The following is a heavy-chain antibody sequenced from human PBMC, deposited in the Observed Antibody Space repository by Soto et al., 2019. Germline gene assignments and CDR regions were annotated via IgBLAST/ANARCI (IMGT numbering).Heavy chain of an antibody. CDR3: ARDYYDSSGYPDFEPQYFQH. J-gene: IGHJ1*01. CDR1: GFTFSSYA. V-gene: IGHV3-30-3*01. D-gene: IGHD3-22*01. CDR2: ISYDGSNK. Sequence: GGSLRLSCAASGFTFSSYAMHWVRQAPGKGLEWVAVISYDGSNKYYADSVKGRFTISRDNSKNTLYLQMNSLRAEDTAVYYCARDYYDSSGYPDFEPQYFQHWGRGTLVTVSS.